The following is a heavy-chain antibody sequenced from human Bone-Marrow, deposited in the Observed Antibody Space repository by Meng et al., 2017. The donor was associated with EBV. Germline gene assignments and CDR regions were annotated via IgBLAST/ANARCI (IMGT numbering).Heavy chain of an antibody. Sequence: EVQLEESVGGLVKPGECLRLSCAASGFTLRSYSMNWVRLAPGKGLEWVSSISSNSIDIYYADLVKGRFTISRDNAKNSLFLQMNSLRAEDTAVYYCARDRTSNRFDYWGQGTLVTVGS. D-gene: IGHD2-8*01. CDR1: GFTLRSYS. CDR3: ARDRTSNRFDY. V-gene: IGHV3-21*01. CDR2: ISSNSIDI. J-gene: IGHJ4*02.